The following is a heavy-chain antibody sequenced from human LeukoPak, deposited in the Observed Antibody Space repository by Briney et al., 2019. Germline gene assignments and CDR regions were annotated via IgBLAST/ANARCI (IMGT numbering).Heavy chain of an antibody. CDR2: ISSGAATI. CDR3: ARVGVLSSSWLLY. Sequence: PGGSLRLSCAASGFTFSSYEMNWVRQAPGKGLEWVSSISSGAATIYYADSVKGRFTISRDNAKNSLYLQMNSLRAADAAVYYCARVGVLSSSWLLYWGQGTLVTVSS. V-gene: IGHV3-48*03. J-gene: IGHJ4*02. CDR1: GFTFSSYE. D-gene: IGHD6-13*01.